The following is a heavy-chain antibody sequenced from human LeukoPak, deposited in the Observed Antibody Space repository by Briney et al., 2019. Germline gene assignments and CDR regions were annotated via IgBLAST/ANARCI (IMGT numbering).Heavy chain of an antibody. CDR1: GYTFTGYY. Sequence: ASVKVSCKASGYTFTGYYMHWVRQAPGQGLEWMGWINPNSGGTNYAQKFQGRVTMTRDTSISTAYMELRSLRSDDTAVYYCARESRSGSYFDYWGQGTLVTVSS. J-gene: IGHJ4*02. D-gene: IGHD1-26*01. V-gene: IGHV1-2*02. CDR2: INPNSGGT. CDR3: ARESRSGSYFDY.